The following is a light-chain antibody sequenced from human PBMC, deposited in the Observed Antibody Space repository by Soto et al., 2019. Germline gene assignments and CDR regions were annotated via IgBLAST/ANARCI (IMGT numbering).Light chain of an antibody. CDR3: QQYHNWPPIT. CDR1: QSISSN. V-gene: IGKV3-15*01. Sequence: EVVMTQSPATLSVSPGDTATLSCRASQSISSNLAWYQQKPGQAPRLLIYGASTRATGIPARFSGSGSGTEFTLTISSLQSEDSAVYYCQQYHNWPPITFGQGTRLEIK. J-gene: IGKJ5*01. CDR2: GAS.